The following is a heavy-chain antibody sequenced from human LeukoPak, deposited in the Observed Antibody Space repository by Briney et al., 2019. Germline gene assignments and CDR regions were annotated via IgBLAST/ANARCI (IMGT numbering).Heavy chain of an antibody. J-gene: IGHJ6*03. CDR2: IYYSGST. D-gene: IGHD2-8*01. V-gene: IGHV4-39*01. CDR1: GGSISSSSYY. CDR3: ARMVDYYYSYMDV. Sequence: PSETLSLTCTVSGGSISSSSYYWGWIRQPPGKGLEWIGSIYYSGSTYYNPSLKSRVTISVDTSKNQFSLKLSSVTAPDTAVYYCARMVDYYYSYMDVWGKGTTVTISS.